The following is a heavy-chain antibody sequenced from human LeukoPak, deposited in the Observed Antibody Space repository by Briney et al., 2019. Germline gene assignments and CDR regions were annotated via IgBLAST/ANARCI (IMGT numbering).Heavy chain of an antibody. CDR1: GFTFSSYA. CDR3: AKGDWGDY. J-gene: IGHJ4*02. CDR2: ISGSGDST. V-gene: IGHV3-23*01. Sequence: PGGSLRLSCAASGFTFSSYAMRWVRQAPGKGLEWVSGISGSGDSTYYADSVKGRFTISRDNAKNSLYLQMNSLRPEDTALYYCAKGDWGDYWGQGTLVTVSS. D-gene: IGHD2-21*02.